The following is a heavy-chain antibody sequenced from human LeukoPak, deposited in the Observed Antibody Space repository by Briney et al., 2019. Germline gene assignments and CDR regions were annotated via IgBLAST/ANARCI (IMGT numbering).Heavy chain of an antibody. CDR2: INPNSGGT. J-gene: IGHJ6*02. CDR1: VYTFTGYY. V-gene: IGHV1-2*02. Sequence: ASVKVSCKASVYTFTGYYMHWVRQAPGQGLEWMGWINPNSGGTNYAQKFQGRVTMTRDTSISTAYMELSRLRSDDTAVYYCARDIVTMVRTPGRLYGMDVWGQGTTVTVSS. D-gene: IGHD3-10*01. CDR3: ARDIVTMVRTPGRLYGMDV.